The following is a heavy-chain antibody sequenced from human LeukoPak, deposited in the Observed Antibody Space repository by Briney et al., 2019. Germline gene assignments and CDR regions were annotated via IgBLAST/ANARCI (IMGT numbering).Heavy chain of an antibody. CDR1: GGSISSGDYY. V-gene: IGHV4-30-4*01. CDR3: ASYGDYVFSFDY. D-gene: IGHD4-17*01. J-gene: IGHJ4*02. Sequence: SETLSLTCTVSGGSISSGDYYWSWIRQPPGKGLEWIGYIYYSGSTYYNPSLKSRVTISVDTSKNQFSLKLSSVTAADTAVYYCASYGDYVFSFDYWDQGTLVTVSS. CDR2: IYYSGST.